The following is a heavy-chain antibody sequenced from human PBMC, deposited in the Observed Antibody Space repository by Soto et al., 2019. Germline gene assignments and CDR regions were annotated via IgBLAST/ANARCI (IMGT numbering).Heavy chain of an antibody. CDR3: ARGYLGYCSSTSCNGHYYYYYMDV. Sequence: ASVKVSCKASGYTFTSYGISWVRQAPGQGLEWMGWISAYNGNTNYAQKLQGRVTMTTDTSTSTAYMELRSLRSDDTAVYYCARGYLGYCSSTSCNGHYYYYYMDVWGKGTTVTVSS. V-gene: IGHV1-18*01. J-gene: IGHJ6*03. D-gene: IGHD2-2*01. CDR1: GYTFTSYG. CDR2: ISAYNGNT.